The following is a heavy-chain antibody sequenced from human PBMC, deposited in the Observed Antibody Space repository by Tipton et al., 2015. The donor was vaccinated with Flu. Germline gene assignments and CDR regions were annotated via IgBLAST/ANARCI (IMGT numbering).Heavy chain of an antibody. V-gene: IGHV4-4*07. CDR3: AGEYTPCGDYYYFDV. CDR2: IYTSGST. Sequence: TLSLTCNVSGGSTTSYYWTWIRQPAGKGLEWIGRIYTSGSTKYSPSLKSRVTMSLDTSKNQFSLKMTSVTAADTAMYYCAGEYTPCGDYYYFDVWGRGTLVTVSS. J-gene: IGHJ2*01. D-gene: IGHD4-17*01. CDR1: GGSTTSYY.